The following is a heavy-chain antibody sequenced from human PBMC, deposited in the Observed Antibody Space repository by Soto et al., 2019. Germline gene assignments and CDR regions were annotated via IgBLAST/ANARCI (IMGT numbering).Heavy chain of an antibody. J-gene: IGHJ6*03. Sequence: GGSLRLSCATSGFILSDCAMNWVRQAPGKGLEWVSYISSSSSVIDYADSVKGRFTVSRDDARNSLYLQMNSLRAEDTAVYYCARDLSWGSNWYYYMDVWGKGTTVTVSS. CDR3: ARDLSWGSNWYYYMDV. CDR2: ISSSSSVI. CDR1: GFILSDCA. D-gene: IGHD7-27*01. V-gene: IGHV3-48*01.